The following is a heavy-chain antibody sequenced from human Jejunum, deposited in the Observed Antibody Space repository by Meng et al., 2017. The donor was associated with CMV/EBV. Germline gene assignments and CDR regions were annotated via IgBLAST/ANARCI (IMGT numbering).Heavy chain of an antibody. CDR3: ARSHNWNNGYYFDY. CDR1: GGTFSSYD. Sequence: ASGGTFSSYDIHWVRQAPGQGLECMGGIIPIFRTADYAQKFQGRFTITTDESTSTDYMELSSLRSEDTAVYFCARSHNWNNGYYFDYWGQGTLVTVSS. J-gene: IGHJ4*02. CDR2: IIPIFRTA. D-gene: IGHD1/OR15-1a*01. V-gene: IGHV1-69*05.